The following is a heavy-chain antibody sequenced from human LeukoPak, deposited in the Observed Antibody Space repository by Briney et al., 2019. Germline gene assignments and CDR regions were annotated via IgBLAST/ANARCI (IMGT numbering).Heavy chain of an antibody. Sequence: SETLSLTCTVYGGSFSGYYWSWIRQPPGKGLEWIGEINHSGSTNYNPSLKSRVTISVDTSKNQFSLKLSSVTAADTAVYYCARLGLGSGSSCDYWGQGTLVIVSS. CDR2: INHSGST. V-gene: IGHV4-34*01. J-gene: IGHJ4*02. D-gene: IGHD3-10*01. CDR1: GGSFSGYY. CDR3: ARLGLGSGSSCDY.